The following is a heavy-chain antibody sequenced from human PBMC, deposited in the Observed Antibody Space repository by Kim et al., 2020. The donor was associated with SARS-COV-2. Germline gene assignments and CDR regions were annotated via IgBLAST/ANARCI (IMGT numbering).Heavy chain of an antibody. CDR3: AREGDNCSGGSCYAFDI. CDR2: IIPILGIA. D-gene: IGHD2-15*01. V-gene: IGHV1-69*04. J-gene: IGHJ3*02. CDR1: GGTFSSYA. Sequence: SVKVSCKASGGTFSSYAISWVRQAPGQGLEWMGRIIPILGIANYAQKFQGRVTITADKSTSTAYMELSSLRSEDTAVYYCAREGDNCSGGSCYAFDIWGQGTMVTVSS.